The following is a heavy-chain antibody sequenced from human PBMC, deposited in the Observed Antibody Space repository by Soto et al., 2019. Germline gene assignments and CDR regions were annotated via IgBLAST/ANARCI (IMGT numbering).Heavy chain of an antibody. CDR1: GGSIRSYY. CDR3: ARLAPRGDGGGYYYYYGMDV. CDR2: IYYSGSI. V-gene: IGHV4-59*01. Sequence: SETLSLTCTVSGGSIRSYYWSWIRQPPGKGLEWIGYIYYSGSINYNPSLKSRVTISVDTSKNQFSLKLSSVAAADTAVYYCARLAPRGDGGGYYYYYGMDVWGQGTTVTVSS. J-gene: IGHJ6*02. D-gene: IGHD3-10*01.